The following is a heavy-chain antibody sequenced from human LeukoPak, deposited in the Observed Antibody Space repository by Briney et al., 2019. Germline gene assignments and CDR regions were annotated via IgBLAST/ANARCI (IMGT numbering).Heavy chain of an antibody. CDR3: VKELYGDYGDY. J-gene: IGHJ4*02. V-gene: IGHV3-64D*06. D-gene: IGHD4/OR15-4a*01. Sequence: GGSLRLSCSASGFTFSRYDMHWVRQAPGKGLEFVSSISTDGGRTYYAGSVKGRFSTSRDNSKHTLYLQMSSLRADDTAVCYCVKELYGDYGDYWGQGTLVTVSS. CDR1: GFTFSRYD. CDR2: ISTDGGRT.